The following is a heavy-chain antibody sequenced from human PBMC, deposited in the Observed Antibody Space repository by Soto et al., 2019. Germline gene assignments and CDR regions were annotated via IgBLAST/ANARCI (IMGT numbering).Heavy chain of an antibody. V-gene: IGHV4-31*03. CDR2: IYYSGST. CDR3: ARGANYDFWSGLHRSFGY. J-gene: IGHJ4*02. D-gene: IGHD3-3*01. Sequence: STVSGGTESRCSYIWIRDHPIKGLEWIGYIYYSGSTYYNPSLKIRVTISVDTSKNQFSLQLSSVTAADTGVYYCARGANYDFWSGLHRSFGYWGQGTLVTV. CDR1: GGTESRCS.